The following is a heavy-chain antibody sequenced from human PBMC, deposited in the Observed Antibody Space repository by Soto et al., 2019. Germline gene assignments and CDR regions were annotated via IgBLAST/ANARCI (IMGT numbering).Heavy chain of an antibody. CDR2: INRDGSKK. D-gene: IGHD2-8*01. V-gene: IGHV3-7*05. CDR3: ARDVSPGCRSLYLDAFDI. CDR1: GFTLSAYW. J-gene: IGHJ3*02. Sequence: EVQLEESGGDLVQPGGSLRLSCAASGFTLSAYWMTWVRQAPGKGLEWVANINRDGSKKSYLDSVRGRFTISRDNVGNSLYLQMDSLRADDTALYYCARDVSPGCRSLYLDAFDIWGQGTMVTVSS.